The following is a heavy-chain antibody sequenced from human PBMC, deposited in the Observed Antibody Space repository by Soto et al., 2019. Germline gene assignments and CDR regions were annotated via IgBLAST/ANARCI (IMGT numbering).Heavy chain of an antibody. Sequence: SQTLSLTCAISGGSVSSTSAAWSWIRQSPSRGLEWLGRTYYRSKWYSDYAVSVKSRITINPDTSKNQFSLQLNSVTPEDTAVYYCARGSYYSGWVWGQGTLVTVS. V-gene: IGHV6-1*01. CDR2: TYYRSKWYS. J-gene: IGHJ4*02. D-gene: IGHD6-19*01. CDR1: GGSVSSTSAA. CDR3: ARGSYYSGWV.